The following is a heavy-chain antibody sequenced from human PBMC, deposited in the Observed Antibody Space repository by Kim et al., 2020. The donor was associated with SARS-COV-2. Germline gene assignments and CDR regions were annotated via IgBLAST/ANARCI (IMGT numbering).Heavy chain of an antibody. V-gene: IGHV3-15*01. Sequence: APPVKGQFTISRDDSNNTLDLKMNSLETEDTAVYYCATVGAIHSGTLGRDSWGQGTLVTVSS. J-gene: IGHJ4*02. CDR3: ATVGAIHSGTLGRDS. D-gene: IGHD6-13*01.